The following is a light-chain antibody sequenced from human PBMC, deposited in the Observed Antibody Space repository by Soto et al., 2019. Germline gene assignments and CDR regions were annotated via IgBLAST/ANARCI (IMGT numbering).Light chain of an antibody. Sequence: EIGLTQSPGTLSLSLGERATLSCRASQSVSSNYLAWYQQKPGQAPRLLIYGTSSRATGIPDRFSGSGSGTDFTLTINRLQPEDFAVYYCQQYGNSPRYSFGQGTKLEI. CDR2: GTS. CDR1: QSVSSNY. J-gene: IGKJ2*03. V-gene: IGKV3-20*01. CDR3: QQYGNSPRYS.